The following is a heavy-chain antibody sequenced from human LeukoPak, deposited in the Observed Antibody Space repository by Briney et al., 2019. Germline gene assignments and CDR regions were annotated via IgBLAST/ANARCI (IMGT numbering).Heavy chain of an antibody. V-gene: IGHV3-13*01. CDR2: IGTAGDT. CDR3: ARAHYDFWSGYYYGMDV. Sequence: GGSLRLSCAASGFTFSSYDMPWVRQATGKGLEWVSAIGTAGDTYYPGSVKGRLTISRENAKNSLYLQMNSLRAGDTAVYYCARAHYDFWSGYYYGMDVWGQGTTVTVSS. J-gene: IGHJ6*02. D-gene: IGHD3-3*01. CDR1: GFTFSSYD.